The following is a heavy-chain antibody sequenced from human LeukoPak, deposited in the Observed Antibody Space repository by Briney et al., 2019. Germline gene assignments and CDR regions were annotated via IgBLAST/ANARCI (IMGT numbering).Heavy chain of an antibody. J-gene: IGHJ6*02. CDR1: GFSFNTYA. CDR3: ARELGDYRNFYHYGLDV. D-gene: IGHD4-17*01. Sequence: PGGSLRLSCAASGFSFNTYAMNWVRQAPGKGLGWVSGISGSGTNTYYADSVKGRFTISRDNSKNTVYLQMNSLRAEDSAVYYCARELGDYRNFYHYGLDVWGQGTTVTVSS. CDR2: ISGSGTNT. V-gene: IGHV3-23*01.